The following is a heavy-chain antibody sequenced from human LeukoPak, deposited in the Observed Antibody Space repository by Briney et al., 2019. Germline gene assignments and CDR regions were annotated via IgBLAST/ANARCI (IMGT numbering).Heavy chain of an antibody. V-gene: IGHV3-21*01. D-gene: IGHD5-12*01. CDR2: ITSSSTST. CDR3: ARDKDQYSGYDDGLFDY. CDR1: GFTFTTYS. J-gene: IGHJ4*02. Sequence: GGSLRLSCAASGFTFTTYSMNWVRQAPGKGLEWVSSITSSSTSTYYADSVKGRFTISRDNAKNSLYLQMNSLRAEDTAVYYCARDKDQYSGYDDGLFDYWGQGTLVTVSS.